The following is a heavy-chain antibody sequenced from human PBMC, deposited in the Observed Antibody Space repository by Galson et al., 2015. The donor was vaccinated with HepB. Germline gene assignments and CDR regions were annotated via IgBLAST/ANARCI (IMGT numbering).Heavy chain of an antibody. CDR3: ARGGRRGCFDY. CDR2: ISYDGSNK. CDR1: GFTFSSYA. V-gene: IGHV3-30-3*01. J-gene: IGHJ4*02. Sequence: SLRLSCAASGFTFSSYAMHWVRQAPGKGLEWVAVISYDGSNKYYADSVKGRFTISRDNSKNTLYLQMNSLRAEDTAVYYCARGGRRGCFDYWGQGTLVTVSS. D-gene: IGHD3-22*01.